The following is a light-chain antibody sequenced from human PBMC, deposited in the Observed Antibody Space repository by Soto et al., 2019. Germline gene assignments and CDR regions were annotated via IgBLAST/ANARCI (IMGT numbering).Light chain of an antibody. CDR3: QQRSNWPPEFT. V-gene: IGKV3-11*01. CDR2: DAS. CDR1: QSVSSY. J-gene: IGKJ3*01. Sequence: EIVLTQSPATLSLSPGERATLSCRASQSVSSYLAWYQQKPGQAPRLLIYDASNRATGIPARFSGSGSGTDFTLTISSLEPEAFAVYYCQQRSNWPPEFTFGPGTKVDIK.